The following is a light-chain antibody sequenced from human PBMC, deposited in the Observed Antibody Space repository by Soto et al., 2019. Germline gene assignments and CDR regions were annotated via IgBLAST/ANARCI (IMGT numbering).Light chain of an antibody. Sequence: DIQMTQSPSSLSASVGDRVTITCRASQSISSYLNWYQQKPGKAPKLLIYAASSLQSGVPSRFSGSGSGTDFTLTTSSLKPEDFATYYCQQSYSTLFTFGPGTKVDIK. CDR1: QSISSY. V-gene: IGKV1-39*01. CDR3: QQSYSTLFT. J-gene: IGKJ3*01. CDR2: AAS.